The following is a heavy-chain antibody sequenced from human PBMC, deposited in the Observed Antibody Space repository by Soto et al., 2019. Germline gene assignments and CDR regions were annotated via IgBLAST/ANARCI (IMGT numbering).Heavy chain of an antibody. CDR3: AKDQLRFLVNWFDP. J-gene: IGHJ5*02. D-gene: IGHD5-18*01. Sequence: GGSLRLSCASSVFTFSSYAMSCVRHSPGKGLEWVSAISGSGGSTYYADSVKGRFTISRDNSKNTLYLQMNSLRAEDTAVYYCAKDQLRFLVNWFDPWGQGTLVTVSS. CDR1: VFTFSSYA. V-gene: IGHV3-23*01. CDR2: ISGSGGST.